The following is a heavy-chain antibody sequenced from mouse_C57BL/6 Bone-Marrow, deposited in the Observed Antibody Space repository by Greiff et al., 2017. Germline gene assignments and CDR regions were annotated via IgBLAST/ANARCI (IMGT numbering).Heavy chain of an antibody. CDR2: TFYSGIT. CDR3: ARLPRWDYAMDY. J-gene: IGHJ4*01. CDR1: GFSINSDCY. D-gene: IGHD2-12*01. Sequence: EVKVEESGPSLVRPSQTLSLTCTVTGFSINSDCYWIWIRQFPGNKLEYIGYTFYSGITYYNPSLESRTYITRDTSKNQFSLKLSSVTTEDTATYYCARLPRWDYAMDYWGQGTSVTVSS. V-gene: IGHV3-3*01.